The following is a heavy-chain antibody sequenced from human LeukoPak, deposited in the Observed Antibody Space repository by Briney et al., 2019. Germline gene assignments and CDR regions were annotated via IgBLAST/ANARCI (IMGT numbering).Heavy chain of an antibody. CDR2: ISYDGSNK. CDR3: ARGSSDFWSGYAGYYYMDV. V-gene: IGHV3-30-3*01. CDR1: GFTFSSYA. Sequence: GGSLRLSCAASGFTFSSYAMHWVRQAPGKGLEWVAVISYDGSNKYYADSVKGRFTISRDNSKNTPYLQMNSLRAEDTAVYYCARGSSDFWSGYAGYYYMDVWGKGTTVTVSS. D-gene: IGHD3-3*01. J-gene: IGHJ6*03.